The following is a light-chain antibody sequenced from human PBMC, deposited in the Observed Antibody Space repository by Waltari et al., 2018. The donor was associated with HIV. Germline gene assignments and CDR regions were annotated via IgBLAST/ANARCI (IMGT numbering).Light chain of an antibody. CDR3: AAWDDSLNGVV. V-gene: IGLV1-36*01. CDR1: SSQIGNND. Sequence: QSVLTQPPSVSEAPRQRVTIPLSGSSSQIGNNDVNQYQQLPGKPPKLLIYYDDLLASGVSDRFSGSKSGTSASLAISGLQSEDESDYYCAAWDDSLNGVVFGGGTKLTVL. J-gene: IGLJ2*01. CDR2: YDD.